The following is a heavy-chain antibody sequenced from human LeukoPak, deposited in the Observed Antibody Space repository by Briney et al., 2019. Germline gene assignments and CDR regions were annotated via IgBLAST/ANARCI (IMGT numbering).Heavy chain of an antibody. CDR2: ISSGSSYT. Sequence: PGGSLRLSCAASGFTFSDYYMSRIRQAPGKGLEWVSYISSGSSYTNYADSVKGRFTISRDNAKNSLYLQMNSLRAEDTAVYYCARGNLVDTAIGDFWGQGTLVTVSS. V-gene: IGHV3-11*06. J-gene: IGHJ4*02. CDR1: GFTFSDYY. D-gene: IGHD5-18*01. CDR3: ARGNLVDTAIGDF.